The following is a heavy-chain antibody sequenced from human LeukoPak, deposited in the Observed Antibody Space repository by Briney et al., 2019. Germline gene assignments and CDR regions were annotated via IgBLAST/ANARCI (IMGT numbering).Heavy chain of an antibody. Sequence: GGSLRLSCAASGFTFSSYAMHWVRQAPGKGLEWVAVISYDGSNKYYADSVKGRLAISRDNSKNTLYLQMNSLRAEDTAVYYCARDVFDAFDIWGQGTMVTVSS. J-gene: IGHJ3*02. CDR2: ISYDGSNK. CDR1: GFTFSSYA. D-gene: IGHD2-8*01. V-gene: IGHV3-30*09. CDR3: ARDVFDAFDI.